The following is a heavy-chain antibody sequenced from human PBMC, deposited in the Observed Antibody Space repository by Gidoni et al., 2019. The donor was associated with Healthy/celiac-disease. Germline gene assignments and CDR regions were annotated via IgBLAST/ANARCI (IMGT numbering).Heavy chain of an antibody. V-gene: IGHV4-30-2*01. CDR3: ARAHIAAAGLYYFDY. J-gene: IGHJ4*02. D-gene: IGHD6-13*01. CDR1: GGSISSGGYS. CDR2: IYHSGST. Sequence: QLQLHESGSGLVQPSQTLSLPCAVSGGSISSGGYSWSWIRHPPGKGLEWIGYIYHSGSTYYNPSLKSRVTRSVDRSKNQFSLKLSSVTAADTAVYYCARAHIAAAGLYYFDYWGQGTLVTVSA.